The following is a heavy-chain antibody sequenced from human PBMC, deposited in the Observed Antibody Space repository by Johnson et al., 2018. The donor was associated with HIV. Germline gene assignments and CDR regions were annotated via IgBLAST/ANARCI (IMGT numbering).Heavy chain of an antibody. CDR3: YAFDI. CDR2: IKQDGSEK. Sequence: VQLVESGGGLVQPGGSLRLSCAASGFTFNNYWMSWVRQGPGKGLEWMANIKQDGSEKYYVDSVKGRFTISRDNAKNSLYLQMNSLRAEDTAVYYCYAFDIWGQGTMVTVSS. V-gene: IGHV3-7*01. J-gene: IGHJ3*02. CDR1: GFTFNNYW.